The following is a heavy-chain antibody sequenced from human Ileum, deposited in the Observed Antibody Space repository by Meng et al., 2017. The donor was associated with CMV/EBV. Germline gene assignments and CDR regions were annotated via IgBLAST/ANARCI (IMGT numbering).Heavy chain of an antibody. J-gene: IGHJ4*02. D-gene: IGHD4-17*01. CDR2: ITGSGDII. V-gene: IGHV3-11*01. CDR3: ARGNYGFDY. Sequence: LRLACAASGFPFGAYYMTWVRQAPGKGLEWVSYITGSGDIIYYADSVKGRFTISRDNAKSSLYLEINSLRAEDTAVYYCARGNYGFDYWGQGTLVTSPQ. CDR1: GFPFGAYY.